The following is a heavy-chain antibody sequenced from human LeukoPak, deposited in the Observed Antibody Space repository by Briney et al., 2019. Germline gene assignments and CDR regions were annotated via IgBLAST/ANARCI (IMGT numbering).Heavy chain of an antibody. V-gene: IGHV1-18*01. J-gene: IGHJ4*02. CDR1: GYTFTNYG. Sequence: GASVKVSCKASGYTFTNYGITWVRQAPGQGLEWMGWISAYNGNINYAQNLQGRVTMTTDTSTSTAYMELRSLRSDDTAVYYCARGKQGTYYEVDYWGQGTLVTVSS. D-gene: IGHD3-22*01. CDR3: ARGKQGTYYEVDY. CDR2: ISAYNGNI.